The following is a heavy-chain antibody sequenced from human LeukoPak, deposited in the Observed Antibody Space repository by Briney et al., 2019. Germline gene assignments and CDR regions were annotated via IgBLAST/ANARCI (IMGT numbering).Heavy chain of an antibody. CDR1: GSTFSSYW. CDR2: INSDGSNT. D-gene: IGHD2-2*01. CDR3: ARSIVVVPVGRFDP. J-gene: IGHJ5*02. Sequence: GGSLRLSCAASGSTFSSYWMHWVRQAPGKGLVWVSRINSDGSNTNYADSVKGRFTISRDNAKNSLYLQMNGLRAEDTAVYYCARSIVVVPVGRFDPWGQGTLVTVSS. V-gene: IGHV3-74*01.